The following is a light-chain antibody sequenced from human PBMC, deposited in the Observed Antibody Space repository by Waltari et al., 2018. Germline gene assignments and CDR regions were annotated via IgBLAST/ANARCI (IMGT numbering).Light chain of an antibody. Sequence: EIVLTQSPATLSLSPGEGATLSCRASQNVGNYLAWYQQKPGQAPRLLIYDTSNRATGIPARFSGSVSGTDFTLTISGLEPEDFAVYYCQHRSNWPLNFGGGTKVEIK. CDR1: QNVGNY. CDR3: QHRSNWPLN. V-gene: IGKV3-11*01. CDR2: DTS. J-gene: IGKJ4*01.